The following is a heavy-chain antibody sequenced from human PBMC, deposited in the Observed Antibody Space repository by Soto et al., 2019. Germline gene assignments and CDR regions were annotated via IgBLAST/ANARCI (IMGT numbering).Heavy chain of an antibody. CDR1: GGSISNGGYY. Sequence: PSETLSLTCTVSGGSISNGGYYWSWIRQLPGKGLEWIGYIYYSGSTYYNPSLKNRVTISEDTSRSQFTMKMSTVTAADAALYYCARVPYASGSYYFDYWGQGTLVTVS. CDR2: IYYSGST. CDR3: ARVPYASGSYYFDY. D-gene: IGHD3-10*01. V-gene: IGHV4-31*03. J-gene: IGHJ4*02.